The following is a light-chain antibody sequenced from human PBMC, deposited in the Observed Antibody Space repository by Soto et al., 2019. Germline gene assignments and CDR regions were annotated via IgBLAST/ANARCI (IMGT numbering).Light chain of an antibody. CDR3: QQYSNWPPWT. CDR2: GAS. CDR1: QSVSTN. V-gene: IGKV3D-15*01. J-gene: IGKJ1*01. Sequence: IVMTQSPATLSVSPGQRATLSCRASQSVSTNLAWYQQNPGQAPRLLIYGASTRATGIPARFRGSGSGTEFTLTISGLQSDDFAVYYCQQYSNWPPWTFGQGTRVDFK.